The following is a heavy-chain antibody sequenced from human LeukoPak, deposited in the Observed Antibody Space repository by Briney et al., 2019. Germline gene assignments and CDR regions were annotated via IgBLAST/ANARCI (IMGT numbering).Heavy chain of an antibody. CDR1: GGTFTNYA. D-gene: IGHD2-2*01. CDR2: IIPIFGSA. CDR3: ATGGRVPATAPPMEYFYYYYMDV. V-gene: IGHV1-69*01. J-gene: IGHJ6*03. Sequence: GSSVKVSCKASGGTFTNYAISWVRQAPGQGLEWMGGIIPIFGSANYAQKFQGRVTITADESTSTAYMELSSLRSEDTAVYYCATGGRVPATAPPMEYFYYYYMDVWGKGTTVTISS.